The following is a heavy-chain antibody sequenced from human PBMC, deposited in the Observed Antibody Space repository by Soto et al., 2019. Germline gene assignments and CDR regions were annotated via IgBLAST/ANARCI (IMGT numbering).Heavy chain of an antibody. J-gene: IGHJ4*02. D-gene: IGHD2-2*01. Sequence: QVQLVESGGGVVQPGRSLRLSCAASGFTFSSFGMHWVRQAPGKGLEWVAITSNDGAKQYYADSVKGRFTISRDNSKNTLYLQMNSLRAEATALYYCVKEKNAYYFDNWGQGTLVTVSS. CDR1: GFTFSSFG. V-gene: IGHV3-30*18. CDR2: TSNDGAKQ. CDR3: VKEKNAYYFDN.